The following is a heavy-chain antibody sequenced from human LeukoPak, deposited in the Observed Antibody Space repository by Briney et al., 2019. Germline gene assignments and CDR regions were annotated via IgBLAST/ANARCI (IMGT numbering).Heavy chain of an antibody. CDR1: GGSVSSYY. D-gene: IGHD4-23*01. CDR3: AREANSPTARYWYFDL. V-gene: IGHV4-59*02. CDR2: VCYSGST. J-gene: IGHJ2*01. Sequence: SATLSLSCAVSGGSVSSYYWSWMRQPPGKGLELIGYVCYSGSTNYNPALKSRATISLDTSENQFSLKLSSVTAADTAVYYCAREANSPTARYWYFDLWGRGTQVTVSS.